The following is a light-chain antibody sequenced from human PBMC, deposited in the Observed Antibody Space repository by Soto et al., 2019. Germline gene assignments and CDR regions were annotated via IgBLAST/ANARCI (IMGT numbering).Light chain of an antibody. Sequence: QSVLTQTPSASGTPGQRVTISCSGSSSNIGINYVYWYQQLPGTAPKLLIYRNNQRPSGVPDRFSGSKSGTSASLAISGLRSEDEADYYCAAWDDSLRGVFGGGTKLTVL. J-gene: IGLJ3*02. V-gene: IGLV1-47*01. CDR3: AAWDDSLRGV. CDR2: RNN. CDR1: SSNIGINY.